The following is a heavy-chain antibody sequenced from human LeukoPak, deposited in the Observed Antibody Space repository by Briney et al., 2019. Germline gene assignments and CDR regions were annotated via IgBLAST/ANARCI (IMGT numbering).Heavy chain of an antibody. CDR2: IIPIFGTA. CDR3: ATWRYGSGSYPFDY. CDR1: GGTFSSYA. V-gene: IGHV1-69*05. J-gene: IGHJ4*02. D-gene: IGHD3-10*01. Sequence: SVKVSCKASGGTFSSYAISWVLQAPGQGLEWMGGIIPIFGTANYAQKFQGRVTITTDESTSTAYMELSSLRSEDTAVYYCATWRYGSGSYPFDYWGQGTLVTVSS.